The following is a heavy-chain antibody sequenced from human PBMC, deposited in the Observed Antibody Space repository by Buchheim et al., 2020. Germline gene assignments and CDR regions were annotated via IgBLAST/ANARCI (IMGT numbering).Heavy chain of an antibody. CDR3: ARDPRSDILTGSDPGLDF. V-gene: IGHV3-48*03. D-gene: IGHD3-9*01. CDR2: ISTRATTK. Sequence: EVQLVESGGGLVQTGGSLRLSCAASGFTFKTYEMNWVRQAPGKGLEWVSYISTRATTKYYADSVKGRFSISSDNAKSILYLQMNSLRAEDTAVYYCARDPRSDILTGSDPGLDFWGLGTL. J-gene: IGHJ4*02. CDR1: GFTFKTYE.